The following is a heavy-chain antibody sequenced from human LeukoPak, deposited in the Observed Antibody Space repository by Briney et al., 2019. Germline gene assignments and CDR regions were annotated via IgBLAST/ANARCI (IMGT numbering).Heavy chain of an antibody. J-gene: IGHJ4*02. CDR1: GFTFNSYA. CDR3: ARDGFLGPVTAYLDY. V-gene: IGHV3-74*01. CDR2: VKSDGSST. Sequence: PGGSLRLSCAASGFTFNSYAMHWVRHAPGKGLLWVSRVKSDGSSTSYADSVKGRFTISRDNARNTLYLQMNSLRAEDTAVYYCARDGFLGPVTAYLDYWGQGTPVTVSS. D-gene: IGHD2-21*02.